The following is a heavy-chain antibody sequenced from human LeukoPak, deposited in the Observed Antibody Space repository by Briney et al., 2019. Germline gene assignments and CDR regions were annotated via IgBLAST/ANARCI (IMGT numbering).Heavy chain of an antibody. CDR3: ARELGLSYFDY. CDR2: IYYSGST. J-gene: IGHJ4*02. V-gene: IGHV4-31*03. CDR1: GGSISSSGYY. Sequence: SETLSLTCTVSGGSISSSGYYWSWIRQHPGRGLEWIGYIYYSGSTYYNPSLKSRVTISVDTSNNQCSLKLRSVPAADTAVYYCARELGLSYFDYWGPGTLVTASS. D-gene: IGHD2/OR15-2a*01.